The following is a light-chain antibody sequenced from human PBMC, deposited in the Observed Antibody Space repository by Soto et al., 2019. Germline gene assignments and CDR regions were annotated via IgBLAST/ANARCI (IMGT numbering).Light chain of an antibody. Sequence: DIQMPQSTASLSVSLGDRFTITCLASQSINNYLNWYLQRPGQAPKLLIRSASTLQRGVPSRFSGSGSRTEFTLTIADLQPDDFGTYYCQQSLTRPITFGHGTRLEVK. CDR1: QSINNY. CDR2: SAS. CDR3: QQSLTRPIT. J-gene: IGKJ5*01. V-gene: IGKV1-39*01.